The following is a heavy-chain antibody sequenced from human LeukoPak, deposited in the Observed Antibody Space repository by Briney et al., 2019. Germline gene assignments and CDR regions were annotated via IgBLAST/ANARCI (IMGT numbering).Heavy chain of an antibody. V-gene: IGHV3-21*04. D-gene: IGHD4-11*01. Sequence: PGGSLTLSCAVSGFTFRGAAMPWLRQAPGKGLDWVSLISSSGNNAYYADSVKGRFTVSRDNAKDSLYLQMTSLRAEDTAVYYCAREHSVCFDYWGLGTLVTVSS. CDR1: GFTFRGAA. CDR2: ISSSGNNA. CDR3: AREHSVCFDY. J-gene: IGHJ4*02.